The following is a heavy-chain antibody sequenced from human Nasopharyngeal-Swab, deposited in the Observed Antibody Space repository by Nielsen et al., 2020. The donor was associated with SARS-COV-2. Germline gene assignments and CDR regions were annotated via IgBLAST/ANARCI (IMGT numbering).Heavy chain of an antibody. J-gene: IGHJ6*02. CDR3: ARSPSSSWSTYYYGMDV. CDR2: INHSGST. V-gene: IGHV4-34*01. D-gene: IGHD6-13*01. CDR1: GGSFSGYY. Sequence: GSLRLSCAVYGGSFSGYYWNWIRQPPGKGLEWIGEINHSGSTNYNPSLKSRVTISVDTSKNQFSLKLSSVTAADTAVYYCARSPSSSWSTYYYGMDVWGQGTTVTVSS.